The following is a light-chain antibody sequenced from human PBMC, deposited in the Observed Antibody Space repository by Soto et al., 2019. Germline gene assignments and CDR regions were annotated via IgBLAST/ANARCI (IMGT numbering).Light chain of an antibody. CDR1: QSISNY. V-gene: IGKV1-39*01. CDR3: QQNYNFHRT. CDR2: SAS. J-gene: IGKJ1*01. Sequence: DIQMTQSPSSLSAFVGDRVTITCRASQSISNYLNWYQQKPGKAPKNLIYSASSLQSGVPSRFSGTGSGTDFTLTISSLQPEDFATYYCQQNYNFHRTFGQGTKVEIK.